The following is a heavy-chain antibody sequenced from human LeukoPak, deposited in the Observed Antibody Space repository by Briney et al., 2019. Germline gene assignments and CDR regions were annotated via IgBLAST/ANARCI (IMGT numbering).Heavy chain of an antibody. CDR1: GFTFSDYN. Sequence: GGSLRLSCAASGFTFSDYNMNWVRQVPGKGLESVSYMSRSGDIIYYADSVKGRFTISRDNAKNSLYLQMNSLRAEDTAVYYCAKMYGGTYIGNWGQGTLVTVSA. J-gene: IGHJ4*02. V-gene: IGHV3-48*01. CDR2: MSRSGDII. D-gene: IGHD1-26*01. CDR3: AKMYGGTYIGN.